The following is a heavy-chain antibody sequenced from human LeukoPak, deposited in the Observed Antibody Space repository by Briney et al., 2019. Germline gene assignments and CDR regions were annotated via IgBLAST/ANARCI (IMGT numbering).Heavy chain of an antibody. Sequence: GRSLRLSCAASGFTFSSYAMHWVRQAPGKGLEWVAVISYDGSNKYYADSVKGRFTISRDNSKNTLYLQMNSLRAEDTAVYYCAKDFRRWSFFNAFDIWGQGTMVTVSS. CDR2: ISYDGSNK. V-gene: IGHV3-30*04. J-gene: IGHJ3*02. CDR1: GFTFSSYA. CDR3: AKDFRRWSFFNAFDI. D-gene: IGHD4-23*01.